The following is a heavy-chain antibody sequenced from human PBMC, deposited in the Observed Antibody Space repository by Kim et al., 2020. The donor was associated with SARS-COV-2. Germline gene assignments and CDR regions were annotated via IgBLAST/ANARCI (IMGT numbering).Heavy chain of an antibody. CDR1: GYTFTSYS. CDR3: ARDQENCYGSGSYCNVNWFDP. D-gene: IGHD3-10*01. V-gene: IGHV7-4-1*02. J-gene: IGHJ5*02. CDR2: INTNTGNP. Sequence: ASVKVSCKASGYTFTSYSMNWVRQAPGQGLEWMGWINTNTGNPTYAQDFTGRFVFSLDTSVSTAYLQISSLKAEDTAVYYCARDQENCYGSGSYCNVNWFDPWGQGTLVTVSS.